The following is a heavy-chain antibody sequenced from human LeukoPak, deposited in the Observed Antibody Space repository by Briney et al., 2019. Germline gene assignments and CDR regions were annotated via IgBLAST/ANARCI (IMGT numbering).Heavy chain of an antibody. Sequence: GESLKISCKGSGYSFTRYWIGWVRQMPGKGLEWTGIIYPGDSDTRYSPSFQGQVTISADKSISTAYLQWSSLKASDTAMYYCARTRYYGSSYNYMDVWGKGTTVTVSS. CDR3: ARTRYYGSSYNYMDV. J-gene: IGHJ6*03. CDR1: GYSFTRYW. D-gene: IGHD3-10*01. CDR2: IYPGDSDT. V-gene: IGHV5-51*01.